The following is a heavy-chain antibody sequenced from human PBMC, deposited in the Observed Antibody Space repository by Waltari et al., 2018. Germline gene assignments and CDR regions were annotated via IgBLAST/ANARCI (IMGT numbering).Heavy chain of an antibody. CDR1: GGSISSSIYY. CDR3: ARHGCLRRYCSGGSRPRSHDAFDI. V-gene: IGHV4-39*07. J-gene: IGHJ3*02. D-gene: IGHD2-15*01. CDR2: IYYSGST. Sequence: QLQLQESGPGLVKPSETLSLTCTVSGGSISSSIYYWGWIRQPPGTGLAWIGSIYYSGSTYYNPSLKSRFTISVDTSKNQFSLKLSSVTAADTAVYYCARHGCLRRYCSGGSRPRSHDAFDIWGQGTMVTVSS.